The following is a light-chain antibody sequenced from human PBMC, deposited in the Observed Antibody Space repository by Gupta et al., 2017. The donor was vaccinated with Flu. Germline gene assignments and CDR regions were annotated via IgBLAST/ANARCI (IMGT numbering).Light chain of an antibody. V-gene: IGLV1-40*01. CDR2: SNI. CDR1: SSNLGSGFD. Sequence: QSVLTPPPSVSGAPGQRVPISCTGSSSNLGSGFDVHWYQQLPGRAPKLLIYSNIHRPSGVPDRFSGSKSGTSASLAITGLQAEDEADYYCQSYDSNLRSWVFGGVTKVTVL. J-gene: IGLJ3*02. CDR3: QSYDSNLRSWV.